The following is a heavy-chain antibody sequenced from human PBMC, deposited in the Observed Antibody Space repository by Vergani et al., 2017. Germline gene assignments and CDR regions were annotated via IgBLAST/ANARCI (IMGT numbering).Heavy chain of an antibody. V-gene: IGHV3-30*02. D-gene: IGHD2-2*01. CDR1: GFTFRIYG. CDR3: ATPVVVVPAAITDY. J-gene: IGHJ4*02. Sequence: QVQLVESGGGVVQPGGSLRLSCIASGFTFRIYGMHWVRQAPGKGLEWVAFIRYDGTKRFYGDSVKGRFTISRDNSQTTVFLQMNSLRAEDTAVYYCATPVVVVPAAITDYWGQGTLVTVSS. CDR2: IRYDGTKR.